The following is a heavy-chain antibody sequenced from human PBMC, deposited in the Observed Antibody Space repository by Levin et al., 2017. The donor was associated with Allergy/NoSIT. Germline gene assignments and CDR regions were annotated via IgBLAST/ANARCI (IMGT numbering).Heavy chain of an antibody. D-gene: IGHD5-12*01. CDR3: AKGSGYTDYGFFDY. Sequence: PGGSLRLSCAASGFTFVDYAMHWVRQAPGKGLEWVSSVSWNSGTIGYADSVKGRFTISRDNAKTSLFLQMNSLSIEDTALYYCAKGSGYTDYGFFDYWGQGTLVTVSS. J-gene: IGHJ4*02. CDR2: VSWNSGTI. V-gene: IGHV3-9*01. CDR1: GFTFVDYA.